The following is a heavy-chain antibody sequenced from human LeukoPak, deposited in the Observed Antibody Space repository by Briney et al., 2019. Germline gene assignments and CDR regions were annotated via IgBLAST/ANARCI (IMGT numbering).Heavy chain of an antibody. J-gene: IGHJ4*02. Sequence: GRSLRLSCAASGFTFSSYDMHWVRQATGKGLEWVSAIGTAGDTYYPGSVKGRFTISRENAKNSLYLQMNSLRAGDTAVYYCARGQDGSGSYSPVDYWGQGTLVTVSS. CDR3: ARGQDGSGSYSPVDY. CDR1: GFTFSSYD. V-gene: IGHV3-13*04. D-gene: IGHD3-10*01. CDR2: IGTAGDT.